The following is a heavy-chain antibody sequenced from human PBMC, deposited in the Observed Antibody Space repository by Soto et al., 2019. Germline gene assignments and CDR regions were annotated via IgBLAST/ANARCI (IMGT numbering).Heavy chain of an antibody. CDR1: GFTFSAFD. V-gene: IGHV3-13*01. CDR2: IGTQHDS. D-gene: IGHD2-8*02. CDR3: ARQASYWHGGGGWFDP. J-gene: IGHJ5*02. Sequence: EVQLVESGGGLVEPGGSLRLSCAASGFTFSAFDMHWVRQATGKGLELVASIGTQHDSYYPDSVKGRFTISRENAKNFLYLQMNSLGAGDPALYYCARQASYWHGGGGWFDPWGQGTLVTVSS.